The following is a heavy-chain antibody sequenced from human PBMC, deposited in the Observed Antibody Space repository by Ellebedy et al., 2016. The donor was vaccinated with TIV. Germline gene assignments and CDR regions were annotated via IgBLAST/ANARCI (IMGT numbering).Heavy chain of an antibody. CDR1: GYSFTTYG. J-gene: IGHJ4*02. CDR3: ARGASWALLNQDFGGEDY. V-gene: IGHV1-18*01. CDR2: ISAGTGET. D-gene: IGHD1-26*01. Sequence: ASVKVSCXASGYSFTTYGIIWVREAPGQGLEWMGWISAGTGETKFAQKLQDRLTMTTDTSTSTAYMELRSLRSDDTAVYYCARGASWALLNQDFGGEDYWGQGTLVTVSS.